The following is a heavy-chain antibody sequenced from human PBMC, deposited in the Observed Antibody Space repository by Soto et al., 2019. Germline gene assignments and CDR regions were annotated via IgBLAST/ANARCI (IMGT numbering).Heavy chain of an antibody. D-gene: IGHD3-3*01. CDR3: ARHIGLYDFWSGYPTNNLESYFDY. Sequence: ETLSLTCTVSGGYISSYYWSWIRQPPGKGLEWIGYIYYSGSTNYNPSLKSRVTISVDTSKNQFSLKLSSVTAADTAVYYCARHIGLYDFWSGYPTNNLESYFDYWGQGTLVTVSS. CDR1: GGYISSYY. J-gene: IGHJ4*02. V-gene: IGHV4-59*08. CDR2: IYYSGST.